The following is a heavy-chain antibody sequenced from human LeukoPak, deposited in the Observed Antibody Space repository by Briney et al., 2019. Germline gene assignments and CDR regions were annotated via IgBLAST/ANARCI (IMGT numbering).Heavy chain of an antibody. J-gene: IGHJ4*02. V-gene: IGHV3-21*01. CDR1: GFTVSRNY. CDR2: ISSSSTYI. CDR3: ARDGGSAWFLDY. Sequence: GGSLRLSCAASGFTVSRNYMSWVRQAPGKGLEWVSSISSSSTYIHYADSVKGRFTISRDNAKKSLYLQMNSLRAEDTAVYYCARDGGSAWFLDYWGQGTLVTVSS. D-gene: IGHD6-19*01.